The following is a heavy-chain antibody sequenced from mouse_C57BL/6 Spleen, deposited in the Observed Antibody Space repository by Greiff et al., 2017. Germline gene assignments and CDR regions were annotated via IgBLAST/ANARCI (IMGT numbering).Heavy chain of an antibody. V-gene: IGHV1-54*01. D-gene: IGHD1-1*01. CDR3: ARYYGSSYDYAMDY. CDR1: GYAFTNYL. Sequence: VQLQQSGAELVRPGTSVKVSCKASGYAFTNYLLEWVKQRPGQGLERIGVINPGSGGTNYNEKFKGKATLTADKSSSTAYMQLSSLTSEDSAVYFCARYYGSSYDYAMDYWGQGTSVTVSS. J-gene: IGHJ4*01. CDR2: INPGSGGT.